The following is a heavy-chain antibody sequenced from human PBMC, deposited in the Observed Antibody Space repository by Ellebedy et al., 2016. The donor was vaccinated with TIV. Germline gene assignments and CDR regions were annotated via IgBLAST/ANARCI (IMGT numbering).Heavy chain of an antibody. V-gene: IGHV4-39*01. CDR3: ARHGHPDYGDYRGFDY. D-gene: IGHD4-17*01. CDR1: GGSISSSSYY. CDR2: TYHSGTT. Sequence: SETLSLXCTVSGGSISSSSYYWGWIRQPPGKGLEWIGSTYHSGTTYYNPSLKSRVTLSVDTSKKQSSLNLSSFTAADTAVYYCARHGHPDYGDYRGFDYWGQGTLVTVSS. J-gene: IGHJ4*02.